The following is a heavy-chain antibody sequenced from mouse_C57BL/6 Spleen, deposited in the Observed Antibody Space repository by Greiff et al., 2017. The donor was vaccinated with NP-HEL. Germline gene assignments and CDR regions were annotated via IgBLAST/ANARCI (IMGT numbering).Heavy chain of an antibody. V-gene: IGHV1-26*01. D-gene: IGHD2-1*01. J-gene: IGHJ2*01. CDR3: ATYGNYH. Sequence: VQLQQSGPELVKPGASVKISCKASGYTFTDYYMNWVKQSHGKSLEWIGDINPNNGGTSYNQKFKGKATLTVDKSSSTAYMELRSLTSEDSAVYYCATYGNYHWGQGTTLTVSS. CDR1: GYTFTDYY. CDR2: INPNNGGT.